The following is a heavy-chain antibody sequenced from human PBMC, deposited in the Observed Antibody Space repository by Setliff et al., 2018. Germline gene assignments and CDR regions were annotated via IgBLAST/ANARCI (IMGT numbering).Heavy chain of an antibody. J-gene: IGHJ5*02. D-gene: IGHD2-2*01. CDR3: ARDLGYCSRTSCHGDWFDP. CDR2: INTNTGNP. CDR1: GYTFTTYA. Sequence: ASVKVSCKTSGYTFTTYAINWVRQAPGQGLEWMGWINTNTGNPTYAQDFTGRFVFSLDTSVSTAYLQISSLKPEDTAVYYCARDLGYCSRTSCHGDWFDPWGQGTLVTVS. V-gene: IGHV7-4-1*02.